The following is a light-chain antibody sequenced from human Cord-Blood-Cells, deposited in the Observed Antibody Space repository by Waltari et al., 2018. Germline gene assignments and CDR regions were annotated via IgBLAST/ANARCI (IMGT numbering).Light chain of an antibody. V-gene: IGLV1-47*01. J-gene: IGLJ1*01. CDR2: RNN. CDR3: AAWDDSLRV. CDR1: SSNIGSNY. Sequence: QSVLTQPPSASGTPGQRVTISCSGSSSNIGSNYVYWYQQLPGTAPKLLIYRNNQRPSGVPDRFSGSKFGTSASLAISGLRSEDEADYYCAAWDDSLRVFGTGTKVTVL.